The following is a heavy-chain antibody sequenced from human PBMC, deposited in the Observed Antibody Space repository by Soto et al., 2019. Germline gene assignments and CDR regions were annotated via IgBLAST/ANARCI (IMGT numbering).Heavy chain of an antibody. CDR1: GFTFSSYA. Sequence: GGSLRLSCAASGFTFSSYAMSWVRQAPGKGLEWVSAISGSGGSTYYADSVKGRFTISRDNSKNTLYLQMNSLRAEDTAVYYCAKDPKKCSGGSCYRKNNYLDYWAQGT. CDR3: AKDPKKCSGGSCYRKNNYLDY. V-gene: IGHV3-23*01. J-gene: IGHJ4*02. D-gene: IGHD2-15*01. CDR2: ISGSGGST.